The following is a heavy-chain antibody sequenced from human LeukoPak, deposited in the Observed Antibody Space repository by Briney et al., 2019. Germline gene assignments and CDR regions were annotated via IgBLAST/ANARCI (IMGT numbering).Heavy chain of an antibody. CDR3: EGDAFDI. V-gene: IGHV4-4*07. CDR2: IYTSGST. J-gene: IGHJ3*02. Sequence: SETLSLTCSVSGGSISSYYWSWIRQPAGKGLEWIGRIYTSGSTNYSPSLKSRVTMSIDTSKNQFSLKLSSVTAADTAVYYYEGDAFDIWGQGTMVTVSS. CDR1: GGSISSYY.